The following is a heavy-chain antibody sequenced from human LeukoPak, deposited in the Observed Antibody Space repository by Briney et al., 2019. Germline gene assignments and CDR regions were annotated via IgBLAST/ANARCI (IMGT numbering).Heavy chain of an antibody. Sequence: ASVKVSCKTSGYIFIGYYMHWVRQAPGQGLEWMGWIDPKSGGTKYAQKFQGRVTMTRDTSISTAYMELSRLRSDDTAVYYCAGCSSSSCYDYFHHWGQGTPVTVSS. CDR3: AGCSSSSCYDYFHH. CDR2: IDPKSGGT. CDR1: GYIFIGYY. V-gene: IGHV1-2*02. J-gene: IGHJ1*01. D-gene: IGHD2-2*01.